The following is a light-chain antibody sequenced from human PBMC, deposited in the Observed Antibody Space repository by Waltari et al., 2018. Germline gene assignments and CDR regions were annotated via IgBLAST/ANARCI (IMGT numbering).Light chain of an antibody. CDR3: CSYVGSHTNWV. J-gene: IGLJ3*02. V-gene: IGLV2-11*01. Sequence: QSALTQPRSVSGSPGQSVTISCTAISSDVGDYNFASSYQQHPGKAPKLMIYYFSKRPSGVLDRFSGSKSGNTASLTISGLQAEDEAEYYCCSYVGSHTNWVFGGGTKLTVL. CDR2: YFS. CDR1: SSDVGDYNF.